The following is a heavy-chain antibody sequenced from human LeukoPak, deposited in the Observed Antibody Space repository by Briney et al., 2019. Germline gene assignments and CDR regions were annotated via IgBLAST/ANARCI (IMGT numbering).Heavy chain of an antibody. CDR2: IYYSGST. CDR1: GGSVSSGSYY. V-gene: IGHV4-61*01. CDR3: ARGRDTAMVIGWFDP. Sequence: SETLSLTCTVSGGSVSSGSYYWSWIRQPPGKGLEWIGYIYYSGSTNYNPSLKSRVTISVDTSKNQFSLKLSSVTAADTAVYYCARGRDTAMVIGWFDPWGQGTLVTVSS. D-gene: IGHD5-18*01. J-gene: IGHJ5*02.